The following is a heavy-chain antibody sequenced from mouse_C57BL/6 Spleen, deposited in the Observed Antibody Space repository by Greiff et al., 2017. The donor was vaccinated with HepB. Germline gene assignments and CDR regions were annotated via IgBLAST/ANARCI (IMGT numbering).Heavy chain of an antibody. J-gene: IGHJ1*03. D-gene: IGHD1-1*01. CDR1: GYAFSSYW. V-gene: IGHV1-80*01. CDR3: ALRVDWYFDV. CDR2: IYPGDGDT. Sequence: QVQLKESGAELVKPGASVKISCKASGYAFSSYWMNWVKQRPGKGLEWIGQIYPGDGDTNYNGKFKGKATLTADKSSSTAYMQLSSLTSEDSAVYFCALRVDWYFDVWGTGTTVTVSS.